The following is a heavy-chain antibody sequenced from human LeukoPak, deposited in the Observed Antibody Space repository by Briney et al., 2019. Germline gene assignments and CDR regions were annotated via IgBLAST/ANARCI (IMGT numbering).Heavy chain of an antibody. CDR3: ARDPSLLTTVTTSQGPY. J-gene: IGHJ4*02. CDR1: GFTVSSNY. D-gene: IGHD4-17*01. Sequence: GGSLRLSCAASGFTVSSNYMNWARQAPGKGLEWVSIIYSGGTTYYADSVKGRFTISRDDSKNTLYLQMNSLRAEDTAVYYCARDPSLLTTVTTSQGPYWGQGTLVTVSS. CDR2: IYSGGTT. V-gene: IGHV3-66*01.